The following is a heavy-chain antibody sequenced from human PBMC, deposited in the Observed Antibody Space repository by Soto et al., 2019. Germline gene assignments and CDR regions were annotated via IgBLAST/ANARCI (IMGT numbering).Heavy chain of an antibody. CDR2: FDPEDGET. CDR3: ATSEPSVYYDFWSRWAFDI. D-gene: IGHD3-3*01. J-gene: IGHJ3*02. CDR1: GYTLTELS. Sequence: ASVKVSCKVSGYTLTELSMHWVRQAPGKGLEWMGGFDPEDGETIYAQKFQGRVTMTEDTSTDTAYMELSSLRSEDTAVYYCATSEPSVYYDFWSRWAFDIWGQGTMVTVSS. V-gene: IGHV1-24*01.